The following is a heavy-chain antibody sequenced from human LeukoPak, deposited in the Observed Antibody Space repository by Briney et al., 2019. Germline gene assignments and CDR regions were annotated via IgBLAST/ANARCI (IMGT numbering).Heavy chain of an antibody. V-gene: IGHV1-2*02. D-gene: IGHD4-17*01. CDR1: GYTFTGYY. CDR3: ARADYGDYSTFDY. CDR2: INPNSGCT. Sequence: ASVKVSCKASGYTFTGYYMHWVRQAPGQGLEWMGWINPNSGCTNYAQKFQGRVTMTRDTSISTAYMELSRLRSDDTAVYYCARADYGDYSTFDYWGRGTLVTVSS. J-gene: IGHJ4*02.